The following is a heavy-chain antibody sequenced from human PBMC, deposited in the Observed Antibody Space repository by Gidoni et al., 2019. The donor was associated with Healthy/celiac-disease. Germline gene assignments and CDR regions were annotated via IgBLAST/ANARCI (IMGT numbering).Heavy chain of an antibody. CDR1: GGTFRSYA. CDR2: IIPIFGTA. J-gene: IGHJ6*02. D-gene: IGHD5-12*01. Sequence: QVQLVQSGAEVQKPGSSVKVSCQASGGTFRSYAISWVRQAPGQGLEWMGGIIPIFGTANYAQKFQGRVTITADESTSTADMELSSLRSEDTAVYYGRWLRRRGGDYGMDVWGQGTTVTVSS. V-gene: IGHV1-69*01. CDR3: RWLRRRGGDYGMDV.